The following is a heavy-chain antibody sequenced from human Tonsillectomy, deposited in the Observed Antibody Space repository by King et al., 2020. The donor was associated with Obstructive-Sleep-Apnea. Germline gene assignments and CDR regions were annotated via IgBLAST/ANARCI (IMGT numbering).Heavy chain of an antibody. D-gene: IGHD2-21*02. CDR2: IRYDGSNK. CDR1: GFIFSSHG. Sequence: HVQLVESGGGVVQPGRSLRLSCAASGFIFSSHGMDWVRQAPGKALEWVAFIRYDGSNKYYADSVKGRFTITRDNSDNTLYLQMNSLRAEDTAVYYCAKNSGRGDWAPFDYWGQGTLVTVPS. CDR3: AKNSGRGDWAPFDY. V-gene: IGHV3-30*02. J-gene: IGHJ4*02.